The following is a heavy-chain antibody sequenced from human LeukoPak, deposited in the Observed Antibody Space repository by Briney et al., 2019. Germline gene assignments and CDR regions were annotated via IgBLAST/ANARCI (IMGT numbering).Heavy chain of an antibody. CDR1: GFTFSNYN. CDR2: ISTSGRAI. Sequence: GGSLRLSCAASGFTFSNYNMNWVRQAPGKGLEWVSYISTSGRAIFYADSVKGRFTISRDNAKNSLFLQMNSLRDEDTAVYYCARDTRNIVVAAAMYGGMDVWGLGTTVTVSS. V-gene: IGHV3-48*02. D-gene: IGHD2-2*01. J-gene: IGHJ6*02. CDR3: ARDTRNIVVAAAMYGGMDV.